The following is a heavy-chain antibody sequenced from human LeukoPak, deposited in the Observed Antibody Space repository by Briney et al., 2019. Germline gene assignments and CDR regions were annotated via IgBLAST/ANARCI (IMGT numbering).Heavy chain of an antibody. CDR2: IFVGSGNT. J-gene: IGHJ4*02. D-gene: IGHD2-8*01. Sequence: SVSVSCTASGFTFTSSAMQWVRQARGQRLEWIGWIFVGSGNTNYAQKFQERVTITRDMSTSTAYMELSSLRSEDTAVYYCAVTLGYCTNGVCLPLDYWGQGTLVTVSS. V-gene: IGHV1-58*02. CDR3: AVTLGYCTNGVCLPLDY. CDR1: GFTFTSSA.